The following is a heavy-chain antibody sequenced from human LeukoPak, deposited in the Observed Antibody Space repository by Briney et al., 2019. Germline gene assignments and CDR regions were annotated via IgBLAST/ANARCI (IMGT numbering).Heavy chain of an antibody. CDR1: GFTFSDHY. CDR2: TRNKANSYTT. D-gene: IGHD5-12*01. J-gene: IGHJ4*02. V-gene: IGHV3-72*01. CDR3: AKDFLSVVATIRGRGYFDY. Sequence: GGSLRLSCAASGFTFSDHYMDWVRQAPGKGLEWVGRTRNKANSYTTEYAASVKGRFTISRDDSKNSLYLQMNSLRAEDTAVYYCAKDFLSVVATIRGRGYFDYWGQGTLVTVSS.